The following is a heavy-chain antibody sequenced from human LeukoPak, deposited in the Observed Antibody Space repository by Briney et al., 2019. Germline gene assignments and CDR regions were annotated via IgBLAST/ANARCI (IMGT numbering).Heavy chain of an antibody. J-gene: IGHJ6*02. CDR3: ARDRSPEHYYDSSHWDYYYGMDV. CDR2: INHSGST. D-gene: IGHD3-22*01. CDR1: GGSSSGYY. V-gene: IGHV4-34*01. Sequence: IPSETLSLTCAVYGGSSSGYYWSWIRQPPGKGLEWIGEINHSGSTNYNPSLKSRVTISVDTSKNQFSLKLSSVTAADTAVYYCARDRSPEHYYDSSHWDYYYGMDVWGQGTTVTVSS.